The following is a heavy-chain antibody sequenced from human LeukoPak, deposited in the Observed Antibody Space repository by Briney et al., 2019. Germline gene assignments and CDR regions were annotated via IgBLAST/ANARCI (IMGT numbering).Heavy chain of an antibody. CDR3: ARGITRGDYDFDY. Sequence: PGGSLRLSCAASGFTFSSYEMNWVRQAPGKGLEWVSYISSSGSTIYYADSVKGRFTISRDNAKNSLYLQMNSLRTENTAVYYCARGITRGDYDFDYWGQGTLVTVSS. CDR1: GFTFSSYE. J-gene: IGHJ4*02. V-gene: IGHV3-48*03. CDR2: ISSSGSTI. D-gene: IGHD3-10*01.